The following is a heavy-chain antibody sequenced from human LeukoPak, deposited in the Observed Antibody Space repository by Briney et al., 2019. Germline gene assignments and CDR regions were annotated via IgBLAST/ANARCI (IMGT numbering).Heavy chain of an antibody. CDR3: ARDILYDSSGYYLDY. J-gene: IGHJ4*02. Sequence: GGSLRLSCAASGFTFSSYGMHWVRQAPGKGLEWVAFIRYDGSNKYYADSVKGRFTISRDNSKNTLYLQMNSLRAEDTALYYCARDILYDSSGYYLDYWGQGTLVTVSS. V-gene: IGHV3-30*02. CDR1: GFTFSSYG. D-gene: IGHD3-22*01. CDR2: IRYDGSNK.